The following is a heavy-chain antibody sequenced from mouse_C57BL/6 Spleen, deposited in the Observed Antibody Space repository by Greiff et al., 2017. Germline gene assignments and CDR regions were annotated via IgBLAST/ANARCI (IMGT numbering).Heavy chain of an antibody. CDR1: GYSFTGYY. V-gene: IGHV1-42*01. Sequence: VQLQQSGPELVKPGASVKISCKASGYSFTGYYMNWVKQSPEKSLEWIGEINPSTGGTTYNQKFKAKATLTVDKSSSTAYMQLKSLTSEDSAVYYWARVTTAYAMDYWGQGTSVTVSS. J-gene: IGHJ4*01. CDR3: ARVTTAYAMDY. D-gene: IGHD1-2*01. CDR2: INPSTGGT.